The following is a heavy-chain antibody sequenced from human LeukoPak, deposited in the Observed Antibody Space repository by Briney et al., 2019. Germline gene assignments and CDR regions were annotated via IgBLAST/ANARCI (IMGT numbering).Heavy chain of an antibody. J-gene: IGHJ3*02. V-gene: IGHV1-46*01. Sequence: ASVKVSCKASGYTFTSYYMHWVRQAPGQGLEWMGIINPSGGSTSYAQKFQGRVTITRDTSASTAYMELSSLRSEDTAVYYCARVGPPIVVVPQDAFDIWGQGTMVTVSS. D-gene: IGHD2-2*01. CDR2: INPSGGST. CDR1: GYTFTSYY. CDR3: ARVGPPIVVVPQDAFDI.